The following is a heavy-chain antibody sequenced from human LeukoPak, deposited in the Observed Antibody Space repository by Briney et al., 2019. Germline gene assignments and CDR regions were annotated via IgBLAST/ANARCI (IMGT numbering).Heavy chain of an antibody. D-gene: IGHD3-3*01. CDR2: IKSKTDGGTT. J-gene: IGHJ6*04. CDR3: PTGRYYDFWSGYYLDV. CDR1: GFTFSNAW. Sequence: GGSLRLSCAASGFTFSNAWMSWVRQAPGEGLEWVGRIKSKTDGGTTDYAAPVKGRFTISRDDSKNTLYLQMNSLKTADTAVYYCPTGRYYDFWSGYYLDVWGKGTTVTVSS. V-gene: IGHV3-15*01.